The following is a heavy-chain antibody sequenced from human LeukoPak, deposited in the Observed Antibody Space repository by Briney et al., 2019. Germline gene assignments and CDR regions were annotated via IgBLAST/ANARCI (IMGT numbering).Heavy chain of an antibody. CDR3: ARDSGSRHEGIDY. V-gene: IGHV4-39*07. J-gene: IGHJ4*02. CDR2: IYYSGST. Sequence: PSETLSLTCTVSGGSITTTTYYWGWIRQPPGKGLEWIGSIYYSGSTYYNPSLKSRVTISVDTSKNQFSLKLSSVTAADTAVYYCARDSGSRHEGIDYWGQGTLVTVSS. D-gene: IGHD1-26*01. CDR1: GGSITTTTYY.